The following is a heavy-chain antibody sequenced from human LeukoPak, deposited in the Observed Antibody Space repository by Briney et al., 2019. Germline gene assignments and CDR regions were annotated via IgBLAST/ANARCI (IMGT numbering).Heavy chain of an antibody. CDR3: ARAVAARPVGY. V-gene: IGHV3-21*01. CDR1: GFTFSSYS. Sequence: PGGSLRLSCAASGFTFSSYSMNWVRQAPGKGLEWVSSISSSSSYIYYADSVKDRFTISRDNAKNSLYLQMNSLRAEDTAVYYCARAVAARPVGYWGQGTLVTVSS. D-gene: IGHD6-6*01. J-gene: IGHJ4*02. CDR2: ISSSSSYI.